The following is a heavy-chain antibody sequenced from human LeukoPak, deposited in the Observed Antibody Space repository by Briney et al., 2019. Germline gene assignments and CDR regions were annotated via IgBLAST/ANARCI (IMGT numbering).Heavy chain of an antibody. CDR2: IYPGDSDT. CDR3: ARHISGFSQFDY. CDR1: GYSFTNYW. D-gene: IGHD3-22*01. J-gene: IGHJ4*02. Sequence: GEXLKISFKGSGYSFTNYWIGWVRQMPGKGVEWMGIIYPGDSDTRYSPSFQGQVNISADKSISTAYLQWSSLKASDTAMYYCARHISGFSQFDYWGQGTLVTVSS. V-gene: IGHV5-51*01.